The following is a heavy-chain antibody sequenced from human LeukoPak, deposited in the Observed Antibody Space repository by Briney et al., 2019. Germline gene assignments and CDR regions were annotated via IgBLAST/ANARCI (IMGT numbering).Heavy chain of an antibody. CDR1: GYTFTGYY. CDR3: AREGYVLLWFGELLS. D-gene: IGHD3-10*01. Sequence: ASVKVSCRASGYTFTGYYMHWVRQAPGQGLEWMGIINPSGGSTSYAQKFQGRVTMTRDTSTSTVYMELSSLRSEDTAVYYCAREGYVLLWFGELLSWGQGTLVTVSS. V-gene: IGHV1-46*01. J-gene: IGHJ4*02. CDR2: INPSGGST.